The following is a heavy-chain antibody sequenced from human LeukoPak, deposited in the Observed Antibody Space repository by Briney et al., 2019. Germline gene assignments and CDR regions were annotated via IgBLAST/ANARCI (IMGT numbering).Heavy chain of an antibody. Sequence: PGGSLRLSCAASGFTFSSYGMHWVRQAPGKGLEWVAVISYDGSNKYYTDSVKGRFTISGDNSKNTLYLQMNSLRAEDTAVYYCAKDSRVGGGRSIAALVYYYGMDVWGQGTTVTVSS. CDR2: ISYDGSNK. V-gene: IGHV3-30*18. J-gene: IGHJ6*02. CDR3: AKDSRVGGGRSIAALVYYYGMDV. CDR1: GFTFSSYG. D-gene: IGHD6-6*01.